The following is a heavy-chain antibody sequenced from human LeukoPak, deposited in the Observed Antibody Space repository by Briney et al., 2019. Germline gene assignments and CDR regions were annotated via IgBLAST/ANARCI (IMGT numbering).Heavy chain of an antibody. CDR1: GYTFTSYG. Sequence: ASVKVSCKASGYTFTSYGISWVRQAPGQGLEWMGWISAYNGNTNYAQRLQGRVTMTTDTSTSTAYMELRSLRSDDTAVYYCARYGAYADYVPLDYWGQGTLVTVSS. CDR3: ARYGAYADYVPLDY. CDR2: ISAYNGNT. J-gene: IGHJ4*02. D-gene: IGHD4-17*01. V-gene: IGHV1-18*01.